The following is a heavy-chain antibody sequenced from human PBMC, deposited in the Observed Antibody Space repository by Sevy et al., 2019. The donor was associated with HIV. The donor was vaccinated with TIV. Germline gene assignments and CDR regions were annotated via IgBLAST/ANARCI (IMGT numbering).Heavy chain of an antibody. Sequence: ASVKVSCKASGYTFTSYDINWVRQATGQGLEWMGWMNPNSGNTGYAQKFQGRVTITRNTSISTAYMELSSLRSDDTAVYYCARGIRPVYMDVWGKGTTVTVSS. CDR1: GYTFTSYD. V-gene: IGHV1-8*03. J-gene: IGHJ6*03. CDR3: ARGIRPVYMDV. D-gene: IGHD3-10*01. CDR2: MNPNSGNT.